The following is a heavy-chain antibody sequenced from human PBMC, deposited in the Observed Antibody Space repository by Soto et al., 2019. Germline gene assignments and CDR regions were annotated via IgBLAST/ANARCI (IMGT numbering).Heavy chain of an antibody. CDR1: GFTFSSYG. D-gene: IGHD6-19*01. Sequence: QVQPVESGGGVVQPGRSLRLSCAASGFTFSSYGMHWVRQAPGKGLEWVAVISYDGSNKYYADSVKGRFTISRDNSKNTLYLQMNSLRAEDTAVYYCAKAFNSHSSGWRYYYYGMDVWGQGTTVTVSS. CDR2: ISYDGSNK. CDR3: AKAFNSHSSGWRYYYYGMDV. J-gene: IGHJ6*02. V-gene: IGHV3-30*18.